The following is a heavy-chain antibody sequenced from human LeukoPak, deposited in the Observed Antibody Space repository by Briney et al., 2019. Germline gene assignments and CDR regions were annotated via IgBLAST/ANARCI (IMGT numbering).Heavy chain of an antibody. CDR1: GGTFSSYA. CDR2: IIPILGIA. CDR3: AATTIVVVPAASWFDP. D-gene: IGHD2-2*01. V-gene: IGHV1-69*04. Sequence: GASVKVSCKASGGTFSSYAISWVRQAPGQGLEWMGGIIPILGIANYAQRFQGRVTITADKSTSTAYMELSSLRSEDTAVYYCAATTIVVVPAASWFDPWGQGTLVTVSS. J-gene: IGHJ5*02.